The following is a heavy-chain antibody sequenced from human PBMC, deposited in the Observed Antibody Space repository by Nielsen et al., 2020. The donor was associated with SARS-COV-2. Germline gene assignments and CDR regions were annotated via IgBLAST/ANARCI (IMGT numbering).Heavy chain of an antibody. J-gene: IGHJ4*02. CDR2: INHSGST. Sequence: ESLKISCAASGFTFSSYTMNWVRQPPGKGLEWIGEINHSGSTNYNPSLKSRVTISVDTSKNQFSLKLSSVTAADTAVYYCARGTWIQPLRYWGQGTLVTVSS. D-gene: IGHD5-18*01. CDR3: ARGTWIQPLRY. V-gene: IGHV4-34*01. CDR1: GFTFSSYT.